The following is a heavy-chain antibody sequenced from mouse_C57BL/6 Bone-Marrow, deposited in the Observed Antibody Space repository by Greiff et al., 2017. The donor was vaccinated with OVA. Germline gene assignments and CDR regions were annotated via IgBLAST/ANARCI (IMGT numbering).Heavy chain of an antibody. CDR2: IRNKANGYTT. V-gene: IGHV7-3*01. J-gene: IGHJ4*01. CDR3: ARYYGSSPWLDY. CDR1: GFTFTDYY. Sequence: EVQGVESGGGLVQPGGSLSLSCAASGFTFTDYYMSWVRQPPGKALEWLGFIRNKANGYTTEYSASVKGRFTISRDNSQSILYLQMNALRAEDSATYYCARYYGSSPWLDYWGQGTSVTVSS. D-gene: IGHD1-1*01.